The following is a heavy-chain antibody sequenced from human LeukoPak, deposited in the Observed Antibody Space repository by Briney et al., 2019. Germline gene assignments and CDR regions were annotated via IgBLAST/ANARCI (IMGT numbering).Heavy chain of an antibody. J-gene: IGHJ4*02. Sequence: SETLSLTCTVSGGSISSYYWSWIRQPPGKGLEWIGYIYYSGSTNYNPSLKSRVTISVDTSKNQFSLKLSSVAAADTAVYYCARESYSYGYDYWGQGTLVTVSS. CDR3: ARESYSYGYDY. CDR1: GGSISSYY. D-gene: IGHD5-18*01. CDR2: IYYSGST. V-gene: IGHV4-59*01.